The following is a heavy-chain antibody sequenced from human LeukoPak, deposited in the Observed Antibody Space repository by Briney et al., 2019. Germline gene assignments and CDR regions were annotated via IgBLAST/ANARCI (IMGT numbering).Heavy chain of an antibody. J-gene: IGHJ4*02. CDR1: GFTFSNYG. V-gene: IGHV3-43*02. Sequence: SGGSLRLSCAASGFTFSNYGMHWVRQAPGKGLEWVSLISGDGGSTYYADSVKGRFTISRDNSKNSLYLQMNSLRTEDTALYYCAKEGYGDNTMSYWGQGTLVTVSS. CDR3: AKEGYGDNTMSY. CDR2: ISGDGGST. D-gene: IGHD4/OR15-4a*01.